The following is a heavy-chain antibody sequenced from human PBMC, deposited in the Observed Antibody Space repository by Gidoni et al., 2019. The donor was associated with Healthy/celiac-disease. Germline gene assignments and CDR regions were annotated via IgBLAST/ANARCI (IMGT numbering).Heavy chain of an antibody. Sequence: QLQLQESGPGLVKPSETLSLTCTVSGGSISSSSYYWGWIRQPPGKGLEWIGSIYYSGSTYYNPSLKSRVTISVDTSKNQFSLKLSSVTAADTAVYYCARLPNYYDSSGYYYFDYWGQGTLVTVSS. D-gene: IGHD3-22*01. CDR3: ARLPNYYDSSGYYYFDY. V-gene: IGHV4-39*01. CDR1: GGSISSSSYY. J-gene: IGHJ4*02. CDR2: IYYSGST.